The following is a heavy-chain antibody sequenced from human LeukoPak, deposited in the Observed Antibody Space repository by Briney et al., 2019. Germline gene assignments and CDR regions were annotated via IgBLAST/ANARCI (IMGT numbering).Heavy chain of an antibody. D-gene: IGHD2-15*01. CDR3: VADSGGSRY. CDR2: IKQDGNEK. V-gene: IGHV3-7*01. CDR1: GFTFSDYY. J-gene: IGHJ4*02. Sequence: GGSLRLSCAASGFTFSDYYMSWIRQAPGKGLEWVANIKQDGNEKYYVDSVKGRFTISRDNAKNSLYLQMNSLRAEDTAVYYCVADSGGSRYWGQGTLVTVSS.